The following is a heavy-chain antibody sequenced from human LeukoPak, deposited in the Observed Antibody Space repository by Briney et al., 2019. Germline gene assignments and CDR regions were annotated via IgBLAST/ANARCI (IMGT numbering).Heavy chain of an antibody. Sequence: GGSLRLSCAASGFTFSSYAMHWVRQAPGKGLEWVAVISYDGSNKYYADSVKGRFTISRDNSKNTLYLQKNSLRAEDTAVYYCARDGPYGCSSTSCYYYYYMDVWGKGTTVTVSS. CDR3: ARDGPYGCSSTSCYYYYYMDV. CDR2: ISYDGSNK. CDR1: GFTFSSYA. D-gene: IGHD2-2*01. V-gene: IGHV3-30-3*01. J-gene: IGHJ6*03.